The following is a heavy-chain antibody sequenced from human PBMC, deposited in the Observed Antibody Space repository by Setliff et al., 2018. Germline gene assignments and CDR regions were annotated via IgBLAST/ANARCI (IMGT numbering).Heavy chain of an antibody. CDR1: GYAFITFG. Sequence: ASVKVSCKTSGYAFITFGMSWVRQAPGQGLEWMGWMSPVYGIANYARKFQGRVTLTADTSTTTAYLELARLRDDDTAVYYCVRGPGPSVVVAIPFDHWGQGSLVTVSS. J-gene: IGHJ4*02. CDR3: VRGPGPSVVVAIPFDH. CDR2: MSPVYGIA. V-gene: IGHV1-18*01. D-gene: IGHD5-12*01.